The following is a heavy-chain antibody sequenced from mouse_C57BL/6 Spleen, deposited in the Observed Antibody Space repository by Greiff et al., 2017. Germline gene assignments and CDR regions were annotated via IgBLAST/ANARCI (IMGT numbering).Heavy chain of an antibody. CDR1: GYTFTSYW. J-gene: IGHJ3*01. CDR2: IYPSDSET. Sequence: QVQLQQPGAELVRPGSSVKLSCKASGYTFTSYWMDWVKQRPGQGLEWIGNIYPSDSETHYNQKFKDKATLTVDKSSSTAYMQLSRLTSEDSAVYYCARRVDGYYLFAYWGQGTLVTVSA. CDR3: ARRVDGYYLFAY. V-gene: IGHV1-61*01. D-gene: IGHD2-3*01.